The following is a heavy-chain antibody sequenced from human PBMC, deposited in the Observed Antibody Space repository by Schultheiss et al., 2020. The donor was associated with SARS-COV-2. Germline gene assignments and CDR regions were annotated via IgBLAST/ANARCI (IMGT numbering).Heavy chain of an antibody. CDR2: ISYDGSNK. CDR1: GFTFSSYG. CDR3: ARDRVGFRRRPEYYFDY. Sequence: GGSLRLSCAASGFTFSSYGMHWVRQAPGKGLEWVAVISYDGSNKYYADSVKGRFTISRDNSKNTLYLQMNSLRAEDTAVYYCARDRVGFRRRPEYYFDYWGQGTLVTVSS. V-gene: IGHV3-30*03. D-gene: IGHD1-14*01. J-gene: IGHJ4*02.